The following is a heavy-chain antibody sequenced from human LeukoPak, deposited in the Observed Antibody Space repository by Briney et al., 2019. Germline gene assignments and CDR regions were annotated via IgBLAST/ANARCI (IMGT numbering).Heavy chain of an antibody. CDR1: GGSVTSYY. Sequence: SETLSLTCTVSGGSVTSYYCDWVRQPPGRGLEWIGYIYYSGGTNYNPSLESRVTISLDTAKNQFSLKLRSVTAEDTAVYYCATTGATSPSSASWYNIEYWGQGTLVPVSS. CDR2: IYYSGGT. D-gene: IGHD6-13*01. V-gene: IGHV4-59*08. CDR3: ATTGATSPSSASWYNIEY. J-gene: IGHJ4*02.